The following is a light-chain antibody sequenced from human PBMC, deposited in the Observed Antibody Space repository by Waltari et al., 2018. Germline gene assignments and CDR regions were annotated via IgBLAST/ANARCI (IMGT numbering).Light chain of an antibody. CDR3: QQSYKAPLT. Sequence: DIQMTQSPSALSASVGDRVATTCRASQPISIYLTWYQQIPGKAPNLLIYGAVNLQDGVPSRFTGSGSGTNFTLTISSLHTEDFGTYYCQQSYKAPLTFGQATTLQIK. V-gene: IGKV1-39*01. CDR1: QPISIY. CDR2: GAV. J-gene: IGKJ2*01.